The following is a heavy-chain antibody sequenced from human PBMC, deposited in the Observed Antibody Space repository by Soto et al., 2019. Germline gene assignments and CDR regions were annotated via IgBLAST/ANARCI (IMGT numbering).Heavy chain of an antibody. D-gene: IGHD2-2*01. CDR2: ILYTGTT. Sequence: QLKLQESGPGLVKPSETLSLTCSVSGGSISYNSYYWGWIRQPPGKGLEWVGGILYTGTTYSSPSLKYRVTISVDTSKNSFSLNLTSVTAADTAVYFGARLVVVAPVANAWGQGTLVTVSS. V-gene: IGHV4-39*02. CDR1: GGSISYNSYY. CDR3: ARLVVVAPVANA. J-gene: IGHJ5*02.